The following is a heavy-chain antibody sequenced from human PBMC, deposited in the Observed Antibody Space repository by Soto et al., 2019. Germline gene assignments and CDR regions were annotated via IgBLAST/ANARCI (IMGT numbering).Heavy chain of an antibody. J-gene: IGHJ4*02. V-gene: IGHV5-10-1*01. D-gene: IGHD3-22*01. CDR1: GYSFAGYW. Sequence: PXESLNSSSKGSGYSFAGYWITWVRQKPGKGLEWMGRIDPSDSQTYYSPSFRGHVTISATKSITTVFLQWSSLRASDTAMYYCARQIYDSDTGPNFQYYFDSWGQGTPVTVSS. CDR3: ARQIYDSDTGPNFQYYFDS. CDR2: IDPSDSQT.